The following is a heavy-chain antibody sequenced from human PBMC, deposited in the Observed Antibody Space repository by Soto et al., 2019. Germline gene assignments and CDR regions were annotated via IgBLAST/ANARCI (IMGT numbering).Heavy chain of an antibody. CDR2: ISGYNGDA. CDR1: GYTFTRYG. Sequence: ASVKVSCKASGYTFTRYGISWVRQAPGQGLEWMGWISGYNGDANYAQRFQGRVTFTADESTSTAYMELSSLRSDDTAVYYCAREDRDRETGLVPAAIDGMDVWGQGTTVTVSS. CDR3: AREDRDRETGLVPAAIDGMDV. V-gene: IGHV1-18*01. D-gene: IGHD2-2*01. J-gene: IGHJ6*02.